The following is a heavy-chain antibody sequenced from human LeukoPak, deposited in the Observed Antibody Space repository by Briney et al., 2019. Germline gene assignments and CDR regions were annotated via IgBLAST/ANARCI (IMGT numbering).Heavy chain of an antibody. D-gene: IGHD3-10*01. V-gene: IGHV3-66*01. CDR2: IYSGGST. CDR3: ARDVTMVRGVQYYYGMDV. J-gene: IGHJ6*02. CDR1: GFTVSSNY. Sequence: TGGSLRLSCAASGFTVSSNYMSWVRQAPGKGLEWVSVIYSGGSTYYADSVKGRFTISRDNSKNTLYLQMNSLRAEDTAVYYCARDVTMVRGVQYYYGMDVWGQGTTVTVSS.